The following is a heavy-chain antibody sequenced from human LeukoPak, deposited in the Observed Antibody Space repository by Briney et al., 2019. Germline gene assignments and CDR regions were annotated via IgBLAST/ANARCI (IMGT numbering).Heavy chain of an antibody. CDR1: GFTFSSYA. CDR3: AKDPNYDFWSGLNYFDY. D-gene: IGHD3-3*01. Sequence: GGSLRLSCAASGFTFSSYAMSWVRQAPGKGLEWVSAISGSGDSTYYADSVKGRFTISRDNSKNTLYLQMNSLRAEDTAVYYCAKDPNYDFWSGLNYFDYWGQGTLVTVSS. CDR2: ISGSGDST. V-gene: IGHV3-23*01. J-gene: IGHJ4*02.